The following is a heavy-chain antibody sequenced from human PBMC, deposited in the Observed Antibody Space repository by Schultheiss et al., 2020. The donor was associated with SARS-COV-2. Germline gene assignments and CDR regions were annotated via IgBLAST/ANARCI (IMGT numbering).Heavy chain of an antibody. J-gene: IGHJ4*02. CDR1: GFTFSTYW. CDR2: ISWNSGSI. D-gene: IGHD2-2*01. Sequence: GGSLRLSCAASGFTFSTYWMHWVRQAPGKGLVWVSGISWNSGSIGYADSVKGRFTISRDNAKNSLYLQMNSLRAEDTALYYCAKGGCSSISCYLDFDYWGQGTQVTVSS. V-gene: IGHV3-9*01. CDR3: AKGGCSSISCYLDFDY.